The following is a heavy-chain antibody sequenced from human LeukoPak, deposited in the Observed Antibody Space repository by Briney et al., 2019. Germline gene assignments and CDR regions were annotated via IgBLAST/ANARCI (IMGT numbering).Heavy chain of an antibody. Sequence: GGSLRLSCAASGFTFSDYNMHWVRQAPGQGLEWVSLTSNDGSNKYYAVSVKGRFTISRDNTKNTLYLQMNSLRTEDTAVYYCAKDMGYTYGHAFDYWGQGTLVTVSS. CDR3: AKDMGYTYGHAFDY. D-gene: IGHD5-18*01. J-gene: IGHJ4*02. CDR1: GFTFSDYN. CDR2: TSNDGSNK. V-gene: IGHV3-30-3*01.